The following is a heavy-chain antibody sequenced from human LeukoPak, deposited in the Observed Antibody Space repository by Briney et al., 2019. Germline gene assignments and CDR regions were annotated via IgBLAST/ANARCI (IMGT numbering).Heavy chain of an antibody. CDR1: GYTFTGYY. Sequence: ASVKVSCKASGYTFTGYYMHWVRQAPGQGLEWMGWINPNSGGTNYAQKFQGRVTMTRDTSTSTAYMELSRLRSDDTAVYYCARDREGSAGTSGSWGQGTLVTVSS. J-gene: IGHJ4*02. V-gene: IGHV1-2*02. CDR3: ARDREGSAGTSGS. CDR2: INPNSGGT. D-gene: IGHD1-7*01.